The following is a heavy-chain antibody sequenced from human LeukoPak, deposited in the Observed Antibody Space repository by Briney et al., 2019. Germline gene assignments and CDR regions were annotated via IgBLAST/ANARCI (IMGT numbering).Heavy chain of an antibody. J-gene: IGHJ4*02. Sequence: GESLKISCAASGFTFSSYAMSWVRQAPGKGLEWVSAISGSGGSTYYADSVKGRFTISRDNSKNTLYLQMNSLRAEDTAVYYCAKREGYYYGSGTQYYFDYWGQGTLVTVSS. CDR3: AKREGYYYGSGTQYYFDY. D-gene: IGHD3-10*01. CDR1: GFTFSSYA. V-gene: IGHV3-23*01. CDR2: ISGSGGST.